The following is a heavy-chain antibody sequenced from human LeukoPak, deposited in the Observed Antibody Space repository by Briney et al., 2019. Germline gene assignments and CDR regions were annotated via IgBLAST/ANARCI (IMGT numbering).Heavy chain of an antibody. V-gene: IGHV4-59*01. Sequence: PSETLSLTCTVSGGSISSYYWSWIRQPPGKGLERIGYIYYSGSTNYNPSLKSRVTISVDTSKNQFSLKLSSVTAADTAVYYCARVGNDYGGNSGDAFDYWGQGTLVTVSS. CDR3: ARVGNDYGGNSGDAFDY. J-gene: IGHJ4*02. CDR2: IYYSGST. D-gene: IGHD4-23*01. CDR1: GGSISSYY.